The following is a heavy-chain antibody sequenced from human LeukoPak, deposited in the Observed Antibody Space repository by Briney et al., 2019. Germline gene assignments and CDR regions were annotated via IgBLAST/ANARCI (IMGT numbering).Heavy chain of an antibody. V-gene: IGHV3-7*01. D-gene: IGHD3-10*01. Sequence: GGSLRLSCAASGFTFSSYWMSWVRQAPGKGLEWVANIKQDGSEKYYVDSVKGRFTISRDKAKSSLYLQMNSLRAEDTAVYYCARSTMVRGVVYYYYYGMDVWGQGTTVTVSS. CDR1: GFTFSSYW. J-gene: IGHJ6*02. CDR3: ARSTMVRGVVYYYYYGMDV. CDR2: IKQDGSEK.